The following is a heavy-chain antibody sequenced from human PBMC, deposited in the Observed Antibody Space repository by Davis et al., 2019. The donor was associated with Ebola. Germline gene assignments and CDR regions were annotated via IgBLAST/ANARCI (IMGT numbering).Heavy chain of an antibody. J-gene: IGHJ5*02. Sequence: PGGSLRLSCAASGFTVSSNYMSWVRQAPGKGLEWASVIYSGGSTYYADSVKGRFTISRDNSKNTLYLQMNSLRAEDTAVYYCARYMGDILTGYYYPWGQGTLVTVSS. CDR2: IYSGGST. CDR1: GFTVSSNY. D-gene: IGHD3-9*01. CDR3: ARYMGDILTGYYYP. V-gene: IGHV3-66*01.